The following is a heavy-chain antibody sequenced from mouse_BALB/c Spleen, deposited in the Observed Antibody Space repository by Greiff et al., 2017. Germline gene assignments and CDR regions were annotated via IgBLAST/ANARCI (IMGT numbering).Heavy chain of an antibody. CDR3: ARDGPFMITGAMDY. D-gene: IGHD2-4*01. Sequence: QVHVKQSGPGLVAPSQSLSITCTVSGFSLTSYGVHWVRQPPGKGLEWLGVIWAGGSTNYNSALMSRLSISKDNSKSQVFLKMNSLQTDDTAMYYCARDGPFMITGAMDYWGQGTSVTVSS. J-gene: IGHJ4*01. CDR1: GFSLTSYG. V-gene: IGHV2-9*02. CDR2: IWAGGST.